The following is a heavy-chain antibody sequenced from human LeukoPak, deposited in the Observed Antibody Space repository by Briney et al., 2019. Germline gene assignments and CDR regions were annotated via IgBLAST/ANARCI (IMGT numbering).Heavy chain of an antibody. V-gene: IGHV4-39*07. J-gene: IGHJ4*02. Sequence: PSQTLSLTCTVSGGSLSSGSYYWGWIRQPPGKGLEWIGSIYYSGSTYYKPSLESRLTLSVDTSKNQFSLRLTSVTAADTAVYYCARDWEYYYDRSGYNDYWGQGTLVIVSS. CDR3: ARDWEYYYDRSGYNDY. CDR1: GGSLSSGSYY. D-gene: IGHD3-22*01. CDR2: IYYSGST.